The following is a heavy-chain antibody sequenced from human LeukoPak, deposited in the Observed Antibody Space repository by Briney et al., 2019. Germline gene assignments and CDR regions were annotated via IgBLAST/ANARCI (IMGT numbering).Heavy chain of an antibody. CDR1: GFSLSTTGVG. D-gene: IGHD3-10*01. V-gene: IGHV2-5*01. J-gene: IGHJ4*02. CDR3: AHKGRGSGSYNM. CDR2: NYWNDDK. Sequence: ESGPTLVQPTQTLAPTCTFSGFSLSTTGVGVGWIRQSPGKALEWLAVNYWNDDKSYSPSLKSRLTITKDTSKNQVVLIMTNMDPVDTATYYCAHKGRGSGSYNMWGQGTLVTVSS.